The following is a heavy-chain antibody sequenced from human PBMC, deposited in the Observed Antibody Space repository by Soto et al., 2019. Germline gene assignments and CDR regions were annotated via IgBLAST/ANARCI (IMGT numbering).Heavy chain of an antibody. CDR1: GYTFTSYY. Sequence: ASVKVSCKASGYTFTSYYMHWVRQAPGQGLEWMGIINPSGGSTSYAQKFQGRVTMTRDTSTSTVYMELSSLRSEDTAVYYCERADTRLEDYYGMDVWGQGTTVTVSS. CDR3: ERADTRLEDYYGMDV. D-gene: IGHD5-18*01. J-gene: IGHJ6*02. CDR2: INPSGGST. V-gene: IGHV1-46*01.